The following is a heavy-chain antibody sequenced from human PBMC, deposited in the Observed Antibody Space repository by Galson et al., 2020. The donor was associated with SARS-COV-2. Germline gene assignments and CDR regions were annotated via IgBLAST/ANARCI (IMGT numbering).Heavy chain of an antibody. Sequence: SLKISCAASGFTFDDYAMHWVRQAPGKGLEWVSGISWNSGSIGYADSVKGRFTISRDNAKNSLYLQMNSLRAEDTALYYCAKDINPLGYCSGGSCAPDAFDIWGQGTMVTVSS. V-gene: IGHV3-9*01. D-gene: IGHD2-15*01. J-gene: IGHJ3*02. CDR3: AKDINPLGYCSGGSCAPDAFDI. CDR1: GFTFDDYA. CDR2: ISWNSGSI.